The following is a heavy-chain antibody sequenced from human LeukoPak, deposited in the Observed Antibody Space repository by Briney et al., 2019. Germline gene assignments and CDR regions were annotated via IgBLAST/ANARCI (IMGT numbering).Heavy chain of an antibody. Sequence: SETLSLTCTVSGGSISSYYWSWIRQPPGKGLEWIGYIYYSGSTNYNPSLKSRVTISVDTSKNQFSLKLSSVTAADAAVYFCARSWSSGWFFDYWGQGTLVTVSS. CDR3: ARSWSSGWFFDY. CDR2: IYYSGST. D-gene: IGHD6-19*01. V-gene: IGHV4-59*01. CDR1: GGSISSYY. J-gene: IGHJ4*02.